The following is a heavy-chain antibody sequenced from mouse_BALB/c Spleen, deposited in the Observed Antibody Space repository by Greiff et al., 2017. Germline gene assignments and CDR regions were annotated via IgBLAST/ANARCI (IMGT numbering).Heavy chain of an antibody. Sequence: VQVVESGPELVRPGESVKISCKGSGYTFTDYAMHWVKQSHAKSLEWIGVISIYYDNTNYNQKFKGKATMTVDKSSSTAYMELARLTSEDSAIYYCARIYDGYLYYYAMDYWGQGTSVTVSS. D-gene: IGHD2-3*01. CDR1: GYTFTDYA. J-gene: IGHJ4*01. CDR3: ARIYDGYLYYYAMDY. CDR2: ISIYYDNT. V-gene: IGHV1-67*01.